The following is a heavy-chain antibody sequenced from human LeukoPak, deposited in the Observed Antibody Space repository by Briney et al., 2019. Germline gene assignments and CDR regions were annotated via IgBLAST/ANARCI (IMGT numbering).Heavy chain of an antibody. V-gene: IGHV3-7*01. CDR1: GFTFNNYW. CDR3: AKASIAGAIGVLDY. Sequence: GGSLRLSCAAFGFTFNNYWMSWVRQAPGKGLERVANINQDGSGKHYVDSVKGRFTISRDNAKNSLYLQMNSLRAEDTAVYFCAKASIAGAIGVLDYWGQGTLVTVSS. CDR2: INQDGSGK. D-gene: IGHD1-26*01. J-gene: IGHJ4*02.